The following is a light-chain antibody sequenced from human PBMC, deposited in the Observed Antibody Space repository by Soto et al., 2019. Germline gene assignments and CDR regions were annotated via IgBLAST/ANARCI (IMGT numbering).Light chain of an antibody. CDR1: SSDIGAYDY. CDR3: SLYTSSDTPYV. J-gene: IGLJ1*01. CDR2: VVS. V-gene: IGLV2-14*01. Sequence: QSALTQPAAVSGSPGQSITISCTGTSSDIGAYDYVSWYQQHPDKAPKLIIYVVSNRPSGVSNRFSGSKSGHTASLTISGLQAEDEADYYCSLYTSSDTPYVFGTGTKVTVL.